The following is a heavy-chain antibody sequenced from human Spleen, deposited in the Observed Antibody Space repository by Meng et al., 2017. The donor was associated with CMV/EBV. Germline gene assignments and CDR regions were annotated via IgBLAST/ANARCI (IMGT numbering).Heavy chain of an antibody. CDR3: ARSRGMISIVVVKPYYFDY. V-gene: IGHV1-69*02. D-gene: IGHD2-21*01. CDR1: GGTFSSYT. J-gene: IGHJ4*02. Sequence: SVKVSCKASGGTFSSYTISWVRQAPGQGLEWMGRIIPILGIANYAQKFQGRVTITADKSTSTAYMELSSLRSEDTAAYYCARSRGMISIVVVKPYYFDYWGQGTLVTVSS. CDR2: IIPILGIA.